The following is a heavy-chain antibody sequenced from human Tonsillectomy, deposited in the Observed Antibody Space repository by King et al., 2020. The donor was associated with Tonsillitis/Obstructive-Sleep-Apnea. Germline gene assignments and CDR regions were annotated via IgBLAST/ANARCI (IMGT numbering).Heavy chain of an antibody. J-gene: IGHJ6*02. CDR2: IWHDGINK. CDR1: GFTFSTYG. D-gene: IGHD3-10*01. CDR3: ARVTHYYGSGSYYPRHYYGMDV. V-gene: IGHV3-33*01. Sequence: VQLVESGGGVVQPGRSLRISCAASGFTFSTYGIHWVRQAPGKGLEWVAIIWHDGINKYYADSVKGRFTISRDNSKNTLYLEMNSLRAEDTAVYYCARVTHYYGSGSYYPRHYYGMDVWGQGTTVTVSS.